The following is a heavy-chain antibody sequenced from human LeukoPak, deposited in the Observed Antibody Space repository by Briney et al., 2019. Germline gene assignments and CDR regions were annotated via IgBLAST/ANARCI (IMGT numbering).Heavy chain of an antibody. CDR2: ISSSGSTI. CDR1: GFAFSDYY. D-gene: IGHD6-13*01. V-gene: IGHV3-11*01. J-gene: IGHJ4*02. Sequence: PGGSLRLSCAAPGFAFSDYYMSWIRQAPGKGLEWVSYISSSGSTIYYADSVKGRFTISRDNAKNSLYLQMNSLRAEDTAVYYCARGSSSWYEVVWTPDYWGQGTLVTVSS. CDR3: ARGSSSWYEVVWTPDY.